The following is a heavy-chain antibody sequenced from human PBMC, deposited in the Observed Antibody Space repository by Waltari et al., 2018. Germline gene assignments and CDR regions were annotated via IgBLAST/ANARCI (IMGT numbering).Heavy chain of an antibody. CDR3: ASCFSTSCLISYYFYMDV. J-gene: IGHJ6*02. V-gene: IGHV1-24*01. Sequence: QVQLVQSGAEVKKPGASVKVSCRVSGYSLTESALHWVRQAPGKGLEWLGGFDPEYGEAVYAQEFQGRVTMTEDTSKDTAYMELSSLTYEDTAVYYCASCFSTSCLISYYFYMDVWGQGTTVTVSS. CDR1: GYSLTESA. D-gene: IGHD3-3*01. CDR2: FDPEYGEA.